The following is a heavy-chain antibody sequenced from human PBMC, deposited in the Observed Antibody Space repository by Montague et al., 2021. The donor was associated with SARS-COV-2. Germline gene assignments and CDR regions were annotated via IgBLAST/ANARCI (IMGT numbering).Heavy chain of an antibody. CDR2: INHSGST. D-gene: IGHD4-17*01. V-gene: IGHV4-34*01. Sequence: SETLSLTCAVYGGSFSGYYWSWIRQPPGKGLEWIGEINHSGSTNYNPSLKSRVTISVDTSKNQFSLKLSSVTAADPAVYYCARGSTVTHYWGQGTLVTVSS. J-gene: IGHJ4*02. CDR3: ARGSTVTHY. CDR1: GGSFSGYY.